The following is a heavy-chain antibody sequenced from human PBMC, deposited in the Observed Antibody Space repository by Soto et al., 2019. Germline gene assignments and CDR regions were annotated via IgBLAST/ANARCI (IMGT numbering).Heavy chain of an antibody. CDR1: GFTFSSYS. D-gene: IGHD6-19*01. CDR2: ISSSSIYI. V-gene: IGHV3-21*01. J-gene: IGHJ4*02. Sequence: GGSLRLSCAASGFTFSSYSMNWVRQAPGKGLEWVSSISSSSIYIYYADSVKGRFTISRDNAKNSLYLQMNSLRAEDTAVYYCARGGSSGWYLNWGQGTLVTVSS. CDR3: ARGGSSGWYLN.